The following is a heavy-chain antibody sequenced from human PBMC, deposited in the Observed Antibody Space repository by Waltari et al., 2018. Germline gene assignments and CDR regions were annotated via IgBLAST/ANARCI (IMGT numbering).Heavy chain of an antibody. J-gene: IGHJ4*02. CDR2: ISPSVCT. D-gene: IGHD2-2*01. CDR3: ARQSSTSCVDY. V-gene: IGHV4-61*02. CDR1: GGSISSGSYY. Sequence: QVQLQESGPGLVKPSQTLSLTCTVSGGSISSGSYYWSWIRQPAGKGLEWIGRISPSVCTNSNPSLKSRSTISVDTSKNQFSLKLSSVTAADTAVYYCARQSSTSCVDYWGQGTLVTVSS.